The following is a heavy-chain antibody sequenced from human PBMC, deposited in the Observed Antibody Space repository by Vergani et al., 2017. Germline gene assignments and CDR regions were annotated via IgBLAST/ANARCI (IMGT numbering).Heavy chain of an antibody. CDR2: IIPIFGTA. CDR3: ARGSYSSGWHAFDY. V-gene: IGHV1-69*01. D-gene: IGHD6-19*01. Sequence: QVRLVQSGAEVKKPGSSVKVSCKASGGTFSSYAISWVRQAPGQGLEWMGGIIPIFGTANYAQKFQGRVTITADESTSTAYMELSSLRSEDTAVYYCARGSYSSGWHAFDYWGQGTLVTVSS. CDR1: GGTFSSYA. J-gene: IGHJ4*02.